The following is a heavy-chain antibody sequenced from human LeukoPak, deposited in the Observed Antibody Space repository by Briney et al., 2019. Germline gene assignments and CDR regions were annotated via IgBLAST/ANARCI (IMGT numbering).Heavy chain of an antibody. V-gene: IGHV3-21*01. CDR2: ISGRSADI. CDR3: ARGAGGVSSNSGGWFDP. D-gene: IGHD2-15*01. CDR1: GFTFSSYA. Sequence: GGSLRLSCAASGFTFSSYAMSWVRQAPGKGLEWVSSISGRSADIYYADSVKGRFTISRDNARNSLYLQMNTLRAEDTAVYSCARGAGGVSSNSGGWFDPWGQGTLVTVSS. J-gene: IGHJ5*02.